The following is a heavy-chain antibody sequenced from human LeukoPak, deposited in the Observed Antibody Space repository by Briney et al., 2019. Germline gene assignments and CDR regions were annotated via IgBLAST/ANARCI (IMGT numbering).Heavy chain of an antibody. CDR3: GRVSTVTANFDY. Sequence: GGSLRLSCGASGFTFSRHAMNWVRQPPGKGLEWVSGIDGSGSLTFYADSVKGRFIISRDNSENRLYLQMNSLRAEDTAVYYCGRVSTVTANFDYWGQGSLVTVSS. V-gene: IGHV3-23*01. CDR1: GFTFSRHA. CDR2: IDGSGSLT. J-gene: IGHJ4*02. D-gene: IGHD2-21*02.